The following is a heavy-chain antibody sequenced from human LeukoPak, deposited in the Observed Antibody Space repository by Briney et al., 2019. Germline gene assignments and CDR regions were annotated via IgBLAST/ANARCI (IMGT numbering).Heavy chain of an antibody. J-gene: IGHJ6*02. Sequence: GGSLRLSCAASGFTFNSYWMHWVRQAPGKGLEWVAVISYDGSNKYYADSVKGRFTISRDNSKNTLYLQMNSLRAEDTAVYYCAKDHSGGYSYGYEIDYYYGMDVWGQGTTVTVSS. CDR3: AKDHSGGYSYGYEIDYYYGMDV. CDR2: ISYDGSNK. CDR1: GFTFNSYW. V-gene: IGHV3-30*18. D-gene: IGHD5-18*01.